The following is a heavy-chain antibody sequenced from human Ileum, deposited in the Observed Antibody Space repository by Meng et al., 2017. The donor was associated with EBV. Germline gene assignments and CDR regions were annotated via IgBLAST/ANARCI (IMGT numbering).Heavy chain of an antibody. V-gene: IGHV1-18*01. CDR2: ITTYNGDT. CDR3: ARTYYGSYGFDY. CDR1: GYRFTAFG. J-gene: IGHJ4*02. Sequence: QVQLVDAVVEVKKPGASVKVACKASGYRFTAFGISWVRQAPGQGPEWMGWITTYNGDTKYAQKFQGRVTMTRETSTNTAYMELTSLRSDDTAVYYCARTYYGSYGFDYWGQGTLVTVSS. D-gene: IGHD3-10*01.